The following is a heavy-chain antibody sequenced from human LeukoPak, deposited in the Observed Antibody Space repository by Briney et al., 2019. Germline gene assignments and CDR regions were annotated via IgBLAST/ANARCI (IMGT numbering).Heavy chain of an antibody. Sequence: GGSLRLSCAASGFTFSSYGMSWVRQAPGKGLEWVSVIYSGGSTYYADSVKGRFTISRDNSKNTLYLQMNSLRAEDTAVYYCARGGGGYQYYFDYWGQGTLVTVSS. V-gene: IGHV3-66*01. D-gene: IGHD1-26*01. CDR2: IYSGGST. CDR3: ARGGGGYQYYFDY. J-gene: IGHJ4*02. CDR1: GFTFSSYG.